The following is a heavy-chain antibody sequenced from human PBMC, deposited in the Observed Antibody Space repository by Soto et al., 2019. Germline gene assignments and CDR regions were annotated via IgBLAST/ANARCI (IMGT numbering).Heavy chain of an antibody. CDR1: GFTFSSYA. CDR2: ISGSGGST. V-gene: IGHV3-23*01. J-gene: IGHJ5*02. Sequence: PGGSLRLSCAASGFTFSSYAMSWVRQAPGKGLEWVSAISGSGGSTYYADSVKGRFTISRDNSKNTLYLQMNSLRAEDTAVYYCARDLAYFNWFDPWGQGTLVTVSS. CDR3: ARDLAYFNWFDP. D-gene: IGHD3-10*01.